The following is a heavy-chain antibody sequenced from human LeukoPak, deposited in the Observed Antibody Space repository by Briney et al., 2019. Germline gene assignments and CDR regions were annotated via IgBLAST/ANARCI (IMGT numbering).Heavy chain of an antibody. Sequence: SETLSLTCTVSGGSISSYYWSWLRQPPGKGLEWLGYIYYSGSTNYNPSLKSRVTISVDTYKNQFSLKLSSVTAADTAVYYCARYRCSSTSCYEHFDLWGRGTLVTVSS. D-gene: IGHD2-2*01. J-gene: IGHJ2*01. CDR1: GGSISSYY. CDR3: ARYRCSSTSCYEHFDL. CDR2: IYYSGST. V-gene: IGHV4-59*01.